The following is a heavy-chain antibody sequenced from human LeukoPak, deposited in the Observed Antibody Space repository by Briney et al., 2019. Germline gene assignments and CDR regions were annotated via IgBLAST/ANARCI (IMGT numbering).Heavy chain of an antibody. CDR2: ISPDGSTT. CDR3: ARKYYYDSSGYYGVYYYYGMDV. CDR1: GFTFSRYW. J-gene: IGHJ6*02. Sequence: PGGSLRLSCAASGFTFSRYWMHWVRQAPGRGLMWVSRISPDGSTTLYADSVKGRFTISRDNAKNSLYLQMNSLRAEDTAVYYCARKYYYDSSGYYGVYYYYGMDVWGQGTTVTVSS. D-gene: IGHD3-22*01. V-gene: IGHV3-74*03.